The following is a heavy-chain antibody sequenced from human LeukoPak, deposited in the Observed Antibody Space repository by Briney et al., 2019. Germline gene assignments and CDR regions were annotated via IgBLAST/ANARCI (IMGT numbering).Heavy chain of an antibody. CDR1: GGSISSYY. Sequence: PSETLSLTCTVSGGSISSYYWSWIRQPAGKGLEWIGRIYASGSTNYNPSRESRVTMSVDTSKDECSLKLSSVTAADTAIYYSGSTNYNTSLKSRLTISVDTSKNQSSLKLSSVTAADTAVYYCARHAITEDQLPRGEFDYWGQGTLVTVSS. CDR3: GSTNYNTSLKSRLTISVDTSKNQSSLKLSSVTAADTAVYYCARHAITEDQLPRGEFDY. V-gene: IGHV4-4*07. D-gene: IGHD3-10*01. J-gene: IGHJ4*02. CDR2: IYASGST.